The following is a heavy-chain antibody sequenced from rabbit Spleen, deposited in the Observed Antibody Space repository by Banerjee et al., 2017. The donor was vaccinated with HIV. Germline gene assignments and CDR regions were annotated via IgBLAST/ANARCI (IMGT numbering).Heavy chain of an antibody. Sequence: QSLEESGGDLVKPGASLTLTCTASGFSSSVTYYMCWVRQAPGKGLEWIGCIYSGSGGNTYYASWAKGRFTISKTSSTTVTLQMTSLTAADTATYFCARGGAYVSTSGRYYFNLWGPGTLVTVS. CDR2: IYSGSGGNT. CDR1: GFSSSVTYY. J-gene: IGHJ4*01. D-gene: IGHD1-1*01. CDR3: ARGGAYVSTSGRYYFNL. V-gene: IGHV1S40*01.